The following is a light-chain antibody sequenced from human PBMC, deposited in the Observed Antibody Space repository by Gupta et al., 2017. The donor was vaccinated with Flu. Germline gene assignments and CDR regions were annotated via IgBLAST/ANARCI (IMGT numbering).Light chain of an antibody. CDR1: HSVNSC. CDR2: GAS. Sequence: ILLTQSPATLYLSPGESATLSCRASHSVNSCLAWYQQKLGQAPRLLIFGASNRASGIPARFSGSRAETDFTLTINSLEPEDFAVYYCQQCANWPLTFGGGTKVEIK. J-gene: IGKJ4*01. V-gene: IGKV3-11*01. CDR3: QQCANWPLT.